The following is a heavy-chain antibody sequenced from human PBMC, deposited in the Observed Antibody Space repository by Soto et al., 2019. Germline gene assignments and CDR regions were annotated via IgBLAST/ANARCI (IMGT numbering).Heavy chain of an antibody. V-gene: IGHV3-48*03. CDR1: GFTFSSYE. CDR3: ARDPRGSRFDP. J-gene: IGHJ5*02. Sequence: LRLSCAASGFTFSSYEMNWVRQAPGKGLEWVSYISSSGSTIYYADSVKGRFTISRDNAENSLYLQMNSLRAEDTAVYYCARDPRGSRFDPWGQGTLVTVSS. CDR2: ISSSGSTI. D-gene: IGHD3-16*01.